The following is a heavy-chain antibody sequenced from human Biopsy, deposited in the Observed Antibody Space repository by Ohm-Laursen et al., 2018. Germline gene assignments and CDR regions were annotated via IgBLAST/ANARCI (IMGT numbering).Heavy chain of an antibody. Sequence: SLRLSCAAFGFTFSSYGMHWVRQAPGKGLEWVAVIWYDGSRQYYADSVKGRFTISRDNSKNTLYLQMNSLRAEDTAVYYCARDGAAGYGLDVWGQGTTVTVPS. V-gene: IGHV3-33*01. CDR3: ARDGAAGYGLDV. D-gene: IGHD6-25*01. CDR1: GFTFSSYG. CDR2: IWYDGSRQ. J-gene: IGHJ6*02.